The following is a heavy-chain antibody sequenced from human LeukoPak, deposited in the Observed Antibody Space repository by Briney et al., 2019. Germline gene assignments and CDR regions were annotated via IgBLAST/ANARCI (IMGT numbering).Heavy chain of an antibody. D-gene: IGHD6-19*01. J-gene: IGHJ4*02. CDR2: IYYSGST. CDR3: ARYKYSSSFIDY. Sequence: EASETLPLTCTVSGGSISSYYWSWIRQPPGKGLEWIGYIYYSGSTNYNPSLKSRVTISVDTSKNQFSLKLSSVTAADTAVYYCARYKYSSSFIDYWGQGTLVTVSS. CDR1: GGSISSYY. V-gene: IGHV4-59*01.